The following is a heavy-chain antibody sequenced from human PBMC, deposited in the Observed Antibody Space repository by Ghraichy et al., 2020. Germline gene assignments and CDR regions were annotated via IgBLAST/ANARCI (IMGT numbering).Heavy chain of an antibody. CDR2: INHSGST. CDR1: GGSFSGYY. D-gene: IGHD5-12*01. V-gene: IGHV4-34*01. Sequence: SETLSLTCAVYGGSFSGYYWSWIRQPPGKGLEWIGEINHSGSTNYNPSLKSRVTISVDTSKNQFSLKLSSVTAADTAVYYCAKKWARIGWFDPWGQGTLVTVSS. J-gene: IGHJ5*02. CDR3: AKKWARIGWFDP.